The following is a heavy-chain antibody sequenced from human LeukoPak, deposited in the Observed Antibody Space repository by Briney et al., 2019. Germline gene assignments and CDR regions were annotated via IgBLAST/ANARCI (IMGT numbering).Heavy chain of an antibody. D-gene: IGHD2-21*01. V-gene: IGHV3-23*01. J-gene: IGHJ4*02. CDR1: GFTLSTYA. CDR2: TSSSDAGT. Sequence: GGSLRLSCAASGFTLSTYAMSWVRQTPGEGLEWVAATSSSDAGTYHTDSVRGRFTISRDNSKNTLYLQMNSLRAEDAAVYFCAKAPVTSCRGAYCYPFDSWGQGTLVTVSS. CDR3: AKAPVTSCRGAYCYPFDS.